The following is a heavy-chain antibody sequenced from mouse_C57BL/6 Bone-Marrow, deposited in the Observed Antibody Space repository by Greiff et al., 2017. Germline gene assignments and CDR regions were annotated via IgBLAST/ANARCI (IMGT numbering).Heavy chain of an antibody. CDR2: IYPRSGNT. CDR3: ARDGGIYYDPFAY. D-gene: IGHD2-4*01. Sequence: VKLMESGAELARPGASVKLSCKASGYTFTSYGISWVKQRTGQGLDWIGEIYPRSGNTYYNEKFKGKATLTADKSSSTAYMELRGLTSEDSAVYFCARDGGIYYDPFAYWGQGTLVTVSA. V-gene: IGHV1-81*01. CDR1: GYTFTSYG. J-gene: IGHJ3*01.